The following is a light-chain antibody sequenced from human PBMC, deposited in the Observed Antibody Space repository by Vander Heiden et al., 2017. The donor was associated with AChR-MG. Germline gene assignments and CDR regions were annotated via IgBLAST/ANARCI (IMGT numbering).Light chain of an antibody. CDR2: WAS. J-gene: IGKJ1*01. V-gene: IGKV4-1*01. Sequence: DIVMTQSPDSLAVSLGERATINCKSSQSVLYSSNNNNYLAWYQQKPGQPPRLLIYWASTRESGVPERFSGSGSGTDFTLTISSLQAEDVAVYYCQQYYSTPRTFAQGTKVEI. CDR1: QSVLYSSNNNNY. CDR3: QQYYSTPRT.